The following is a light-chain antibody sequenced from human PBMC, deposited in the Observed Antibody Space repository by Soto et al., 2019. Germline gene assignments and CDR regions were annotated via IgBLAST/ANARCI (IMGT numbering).Light chain of an antibody. CDR2: GVN. CDR1: RSDVGAYNY. J-gene: IGLJ1*01. CDR3: SSWTSGATYV. Sequence: HSVLTQPASVSGSPGQSITISCAGTRSDVGAYNYVSWYQHHPGKAPKLMIYGVNNRPSGDSNRFSGSKSGNTASLTISGLQAEDEADYYCSSWTSGATYVFGSGTKVTVL. V-gene: IGLV2-14*03.